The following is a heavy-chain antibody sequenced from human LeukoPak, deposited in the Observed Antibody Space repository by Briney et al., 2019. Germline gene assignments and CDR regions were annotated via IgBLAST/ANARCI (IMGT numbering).Heavy chain of an antibody. CDR3: ARDVGITVADSFNP. CDR2: ISINRGNT. V-gene: IGHV1-18*01. D-gene: IGHD6-19*01. CDR1: GYTSTNYG. J-gene: IGHJ5*02. Sequence: ASVKVSCKASGYTSTNYGISWVRQAPGQGLEWMGWISINRGNTNYAQKFQGRVSMTTDTSTSTAYMELRGLRSDDTAMYYCARDVGITVADSFNPWGQGTLVTVSS.